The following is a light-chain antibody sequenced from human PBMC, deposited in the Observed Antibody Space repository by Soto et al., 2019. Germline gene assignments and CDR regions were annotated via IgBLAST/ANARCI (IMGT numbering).Light chain of an antibody. CDR1: SSNIGAGYD. V-gene: IGLV1-40*01. CDR3: QSYDSSLSHWL. Sequence: QAVVTQPPSVSGAPVQRVTISCSGTSSNIGAGYDVHWYQQLPGTAPKLLIYGNSNRLSGVPDRFSGSKSGTSASLAITGLQAEDEADYYCQSYDSSLSHWLFGGGTKLTV. J-gene: IGLJ3*02. CDR2: GNS.